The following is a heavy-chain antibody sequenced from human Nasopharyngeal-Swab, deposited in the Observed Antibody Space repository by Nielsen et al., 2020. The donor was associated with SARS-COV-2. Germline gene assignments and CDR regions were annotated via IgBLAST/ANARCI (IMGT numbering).Heavy chain of an antibody. CDR1: GFTLSSFA. Sequence: ESLKTSCAASGFTLSSFAMSRVPQAPGKGLEWVSVNYSGGSSTYYADSVKGRFTISRDNSKNTLYLQMNSLRAEDTAVYYCAKDLDPLNYYDSSGVLGYWGQGTLVTVSS. D-gene: IGHD3-22*01. CDR2: NYSGGSST. J-gene: IGHJ4*02. CDR3: AKDLDPLNYYDSSGVLGY. V-gene: IGHV3-23*03.